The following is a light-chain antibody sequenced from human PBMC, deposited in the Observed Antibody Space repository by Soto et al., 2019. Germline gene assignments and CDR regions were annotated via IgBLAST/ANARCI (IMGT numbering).Light chain of an antibody. Sequence: EIVLTQSPATLSLSPGERATLSCRASQSVSSYLAWYQQKPGQAPRLLIYDASNRATGIPARFSGSGSGTEFTLTISSLKSEDFAVYYCQQYNNWPWTFGQGTKVDIK. CDR1: QSVSSY. CDR2: DAS. V-gene: IGKV3-11*01. CDR3: QQYNNWPWT. J-gene: IGKJ1*01.